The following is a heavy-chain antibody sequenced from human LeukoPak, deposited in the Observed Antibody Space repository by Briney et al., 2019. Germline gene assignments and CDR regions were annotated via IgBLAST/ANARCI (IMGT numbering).Heavy chain of an antibody. CDR1: GGSISIYY. CDR2: IYNSGNT. Sequence: PAETLSLTCTVSGGSISIYYWSWIRQPPGKGLEWIGYIYNSGNTNYNPSFKSRVTISEDTPKNQFSLKLSSVTAADTAVYYCARRRVRATAIKYYYYGMDVWGQGTTVTVSS. J-gene: IGHJ6*02. CDR3: ARRRVRATAIKYYYYGMDV. V-gene: IGHV4-59*08. D-gene: IGHD1-26*01.